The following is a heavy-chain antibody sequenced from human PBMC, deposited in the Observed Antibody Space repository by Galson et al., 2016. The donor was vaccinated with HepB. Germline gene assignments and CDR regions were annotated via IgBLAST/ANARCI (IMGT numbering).Heavy chain of an antibody. V-gene: IGHV2-70*01. Sequence: PALVKPTQTLKLTCTFSGFSLNTSGVSVSWIRQPPGKALEWLALIDWDGDSYYNTSLETRLSITKDTSKNEVILTMTDMAPVDTATYYCARIQADRGSYGGGFDYWGHGALVTVSS. CDR1: GFSLNTSGVS. CDR2: IDWDGDS. CDR3: ARIQADRGSYGGGFDY. J-gene: IGHJ4*01. D-gene: IGHD3-16*01.